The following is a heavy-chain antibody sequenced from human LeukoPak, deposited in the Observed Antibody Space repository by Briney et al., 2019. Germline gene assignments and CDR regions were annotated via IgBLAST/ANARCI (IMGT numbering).Heavy chain of an antibody. CDR1: GGSFSGYY. Sequence: AETLSLTCAVYGGSFSGYYWSWIRQPPGKGLEWIGEINHSGSTNYNPSLKSRVTISVDTSKNQFYLKLSSVTAADTAVYYCARRLGVDYGDYYFDYWGQGTLVTVSS. J-gene: IGHJ4*02. D-gene: IGHD4-17*01. V-gene: IGHV4-34*01. CDR2: INHSGST. CDR3: ARRLGVDYGDYYFDY.